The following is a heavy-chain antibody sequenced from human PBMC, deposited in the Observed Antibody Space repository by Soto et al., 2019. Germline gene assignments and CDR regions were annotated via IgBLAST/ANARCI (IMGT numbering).Heavy chain of an antibody. D-gene: IGHD6-13*01. CDR3: ARDRRGVWQQLVNYYYYGMDV. V-gene: IGHV1-2*02. Sequence: ASVKVSCKASGYTFTGYYMHWVRQAPGQGLEWMGWINPNSGGTNYAQKFQGRVTMTRDTSISTAYMELSRLRSDDTAVYYCARDRRGVWQQLVNYYYYGMDVWGQGTTVTV. CDR2: INPNSGGT. CDR1: GYTFTGYY. J-gene: IGHJ6*02.